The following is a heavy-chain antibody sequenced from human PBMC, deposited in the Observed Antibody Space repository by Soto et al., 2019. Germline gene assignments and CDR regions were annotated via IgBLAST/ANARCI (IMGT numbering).Heavy chain of an antibody. J-gene: IGHJ6*03. CDR3: AREGAPYTTGTSSFYYYYMDV. Sequence: GGSLRLSCAASGFTVSSNYMSWVRQAPGTGLEWVSIIYSGGNTYYADSVKGRFTISRDNSKNTLYLQMNSLRADDTAVYFCAREGAPYTTGTSSFYYYYMDVWGKGTTVTVSS. CDR1: GFTVSSNY. V-gene: IGHV3-66*01. CDR2: IYSGGNT. D-gene: IGHD1-1*01.